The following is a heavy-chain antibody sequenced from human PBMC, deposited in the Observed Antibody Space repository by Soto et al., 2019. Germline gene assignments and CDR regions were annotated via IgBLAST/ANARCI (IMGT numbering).Heavy chain of an antibody. CDR2: IKQDGSEK. D-gene: IGHD3-3*01. V-gene: IGHV3-7*04. CDR3: ARVGTTIFGVVPNWFDP. J-gene: IGHJ5*02. Sequence: GGSLRLSCAASGFTFSSYWMSWVRQAPGKGLEWVAIIKQDGSEKYYVDSVKGRFTISRDNAKNSLYLQMNSLRAEDTAVYYCARVGTTIFGVVPNWFDPWGQGTLVTVSS. CDR1: GFTFSSYW.